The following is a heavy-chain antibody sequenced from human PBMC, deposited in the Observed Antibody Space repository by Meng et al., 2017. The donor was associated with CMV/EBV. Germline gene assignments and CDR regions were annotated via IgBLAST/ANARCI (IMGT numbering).Heavy chain of an antibody. J-gene: IGHJ4*02. CDR2: ISSSSSYI. CDR3: ARRDGYKGGLDY. CDR1: GFTFSSYS. Sequence: GESLKISCAASGFTFSSYSMNWVRQAPGKGLEWDSSISSSSSYIYYADSVKGRFTISRDNAKNSLYLQMNSLRAEDTAVYYCARRDGYKGGLDYWGQGTLVTVSS. V-gene: IGHV3-21*01. D-gene: IGHD5-24*01.